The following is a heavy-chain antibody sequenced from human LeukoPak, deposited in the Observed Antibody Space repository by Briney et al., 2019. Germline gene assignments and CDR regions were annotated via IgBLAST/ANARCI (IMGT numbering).Heavy chain of an antibody. D-gene: IGHD3-16*01. CDR2: IKHDGSEK. J-gene: IGHJ4*02. CDR1: GFPFYRYW. CDR3: ARQPIYDAYFGF. Sequence: GGSLRLSCVASGFPFYRYWMSWVRQAPGKGLEWVGNIKHDGSEKNFVDSVKGRFTISRDNAENSLFLQMNSLRADDMAVYFCARQPIYDAYFGFWGQGTLVTVSS. V-gene: IGHV3-7*01.